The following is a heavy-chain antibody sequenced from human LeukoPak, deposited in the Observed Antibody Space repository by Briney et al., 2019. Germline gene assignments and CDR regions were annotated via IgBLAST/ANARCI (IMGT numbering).Heavy chain of an antibody. CDR3: ARDSPRTGRYFDWLLFDY. V-gene: IGHV3-66*01. CDR1: GFTVSSNY. J-gene: IGHJ4*02. D-gene: IGHD3-9*01. Sequence: GGSLRLSCAASGFTVSSNYMSWARQAPGKGLEWVSVIDSGGSTYYADSVKGRFTISRDNSKNTLYLQMNSLRAEDTAVYYCARDSPRTGRYFDWLLFDYWGQGTLVTVSS. CDR2: IDSGGST.